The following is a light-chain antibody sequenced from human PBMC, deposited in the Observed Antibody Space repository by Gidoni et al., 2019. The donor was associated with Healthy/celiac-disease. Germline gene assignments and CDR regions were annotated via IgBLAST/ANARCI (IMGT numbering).Light chain of an antibody. CDR2: AAS. J-gene: IGKJ5*01. Sequence: DIQMTQSPTSLSASVGDRVTITCRASQSISSYLNWYQQKPGKAPKLLIYAASSLQSGVPPRFSGSGSGTDFTLTISSLQPKDFATYYGQQSYSTPITFGQGTRLEIK. CDR1: QSISSY. CDR3: QQSYSTPIT. V-gene: IGKV1-39*01.